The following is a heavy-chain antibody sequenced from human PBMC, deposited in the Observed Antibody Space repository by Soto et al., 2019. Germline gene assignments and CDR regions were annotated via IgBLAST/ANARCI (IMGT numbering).Heavy chain of an antibody. V-gene: IGHV5-51*01. CDR1: GYNFATYW. Sequence: GESLKISCKGSGYNFATYWIAWVRQLPGKGPEWMGIIYPGDSDTSYSPSFQGQVTISVDKSISTAYLQWNSLKASDTAVYYCARRGYSYGLDVWGQGTKVNVSS. CDR3: ARRGYSYGLDV. CDR2: IYPGDSDT. D-gene: IGHD5-18*01. J-gene: IGHJ6*02.